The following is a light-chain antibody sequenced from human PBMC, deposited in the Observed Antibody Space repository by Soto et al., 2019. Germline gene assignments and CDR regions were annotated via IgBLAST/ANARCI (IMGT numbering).Light chain of an antibody. CDR1: QRVSAF. CDR3: QQTYSPPLT. V-gene: IGKV1-39*01. Sequence: QMTQTTSSLSASVGDRVTITCRASQRVSAFLNWYQQKPGEAPKLLIFDVSVLESGVPSRFSASGSETDFTLSITSLQPEDFATYYCQQTYSPPLTFAPGTKVDI. CDR2: DVS. J-gene: IGKJ3*01.